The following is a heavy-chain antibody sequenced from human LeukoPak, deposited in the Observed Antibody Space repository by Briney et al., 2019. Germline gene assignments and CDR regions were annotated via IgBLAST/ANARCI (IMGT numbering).Heavy chain of an antibody. D-gene: IGHD6-13*01. Sequence: SQTLSLTCTVSGGSISSGSYYWSWIRQPAGKGLEWIGHIYTSGSTNYNPSLKSRVTISVDTSKNQFSLKLSSVTAADTAVYYCARDLSSGSSNDWFDPWGQGTLVTVSS. CDR1: GGSISSGSYY. CDR3: ARDLSSGSSNDWFDP. CDR2: IYTSGST. J-gene: IGHJ5*02. V-gene: IGHV4-61*09.